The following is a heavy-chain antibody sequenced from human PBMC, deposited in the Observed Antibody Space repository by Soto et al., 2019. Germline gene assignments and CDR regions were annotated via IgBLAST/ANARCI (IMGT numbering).Heavy chain of an antibody. V-gene: IGHV3-30*18. CDR1: RFTFSGYG. Sequence: GGSLRLSCAASRFTFSGYGMHWVRQAPGKGLEWVAVISYDGSNKFYADSVKGRFTISRDNSKNTLYLQMNSLTAEGSAVYYCAKGGRAYCGGDCRYYFDYWGQGTLVAVSS. CDR2: ISYDGSNK. D-gene: IGHD2-21*02. J-gene: IGHJ4*02. CDR3: AKGGRAYCGGDCRYYFDY.